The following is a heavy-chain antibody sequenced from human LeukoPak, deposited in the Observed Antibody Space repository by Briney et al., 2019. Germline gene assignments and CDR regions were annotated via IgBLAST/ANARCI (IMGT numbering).Heavy chain of an antibody. V-gene: IGHV3-23*01. J-gene: IGHJ5*02. D-gene: IGHD2-2*01. CDR3: AKEQRGSCSRCSRFDP. Sequence: PGGSLRLSCAASGFTFSSYAMSWVRQAPGKGLEWVSAISGSGGSTYYADSVKGRFTISRDNSKNTLYLQMNSLRAEDTAVYYCAKEQRGSCSRCSRFDPWGQGTLVTVSS. CDR1: GFTFSSYA. CDR2: ISGSGGST.